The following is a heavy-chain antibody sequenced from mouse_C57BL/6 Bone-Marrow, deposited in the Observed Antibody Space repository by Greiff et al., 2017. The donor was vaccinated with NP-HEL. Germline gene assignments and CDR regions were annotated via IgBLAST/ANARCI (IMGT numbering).Heavy chain of an antibody. CDR1: GYTFTSYW. V-gene: IGHV1-61*01. J-gene: IGHJ4*01. D-gene: IGHD1-1*01. CDR3: ASYYGSSYYAMDY. CDR2: IYPSDSAT. Sequence: VQLQQPGAELVRPGSSVKLSCKASGYTFTSYWMDWVKQRPGQGLEWIGNIYPSDSATHYNPKFKDKATLTVDKSSSTAYMQLSSLTSEDSAVYYCASYYGSSYYAMDYWGQGTSVTVSS.